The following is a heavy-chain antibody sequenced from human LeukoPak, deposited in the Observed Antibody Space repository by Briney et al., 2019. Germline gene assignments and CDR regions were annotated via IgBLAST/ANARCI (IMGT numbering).Heavy chain of an antibody. J-gene: IGHJ5*02. CDR1: GGTFSSYA. D-gene: IGHD2-15*01. CDR2: IIPILGIA. Sequence: SVKVSCKASGGTFSSYAISWVRQAPGQGLEWMGRIIPILGIANYAQKFQGRVTITADKSTSTAYMELSSLRSEDTAVYYCAVTSDALKCSGGSCYSNWFDPWGQGTLVTVSS. V-gene: IGHV1-69*04. CDR3: AVTSDALKCSGGSCYSNWFDP.